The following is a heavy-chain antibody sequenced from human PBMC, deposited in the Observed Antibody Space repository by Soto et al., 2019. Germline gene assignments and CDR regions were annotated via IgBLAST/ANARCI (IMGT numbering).Heavy chain of an antibody. CDR2: TYYSGSA. CDR1: GGSISSYY. D-gene: IGHD1-26*01. V-gene: IGHV4-59*08. J-gene: IGHJ4*02. Sequence: SETLSLTCTVSGGSISSYYWSWIRQPPGKGLEWIGYTYYSGSANYNPSLKSRVTISVDTSKNQFSLKLSSVTAADTAVYYCARRGSYYFDYWGQGPLVTVSS. CDR3: ARRGSYYFDY.